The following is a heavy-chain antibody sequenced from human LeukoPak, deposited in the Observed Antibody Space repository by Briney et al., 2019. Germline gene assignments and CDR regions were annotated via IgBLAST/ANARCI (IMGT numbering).Heavy chain of an antibody. CDR1: GYTFTSYD. J-gene: IGHJ5*02. CDR3: ARPQAGYSSSWVFDP. D-gene: IGHD6-13*01. V-gene: IGHV1-8*01. CDR2: MNPNSGNT. Sequence: GASVKVSCKASGYTFTSYDIDWVRQATGQGLEWMGWMNPNSGNTGYAQKFQGRVTMTRNTSISTAYMELSSLRSEDTAVCYCARPQAGYSSSWVFDPWGQGTLVTVSS.